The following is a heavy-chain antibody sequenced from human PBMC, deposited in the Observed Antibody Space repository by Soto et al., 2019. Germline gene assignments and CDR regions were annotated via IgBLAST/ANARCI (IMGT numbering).Heavy chain of an antibody. V-gene: IGHV3-23*01. D-gene: IGHD3-10*01. Sequence: PGGSLRLSCAASGFTFSSYAMTWVRQAPGKGLEWVSGISDSGGSTYYADSVKGRLTISRDNSKNTLYLQMTSLRAEDTAVYYCAKGRGSQVGSFEYWGQGTLVTVSS. CDR1: GFTFSSYA. CDR2: ISDSGGST. J-gene: IGHJ4*02. CDR3: AKGRGSQVGSFEY.